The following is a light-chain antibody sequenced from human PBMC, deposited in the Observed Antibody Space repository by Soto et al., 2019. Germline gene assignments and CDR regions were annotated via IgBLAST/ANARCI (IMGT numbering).Light chain of an antibody. CDR3: QQYNTYST. CDR2: DAS. V-gene: IGKV1-5*01. Sequence: DIQMTQSPSTLSASVVDRVTITGRASQSISSWLAWYQQKPGKAPKLLIYDASSLESGVPSRFSGSGSGTEFTLTINSLQPDDFATYYCQQYNTYSTFGQGTRLEI. J-gene: IGKJ5*01. CDR1: QSISSW.